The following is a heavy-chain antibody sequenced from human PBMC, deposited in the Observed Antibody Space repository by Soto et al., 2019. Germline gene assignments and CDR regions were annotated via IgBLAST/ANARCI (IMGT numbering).Heavy chain of an antibody. CDR2: ISNNGGRT. V-gene: IGHV3-23*01. CDR1: GFTFSTYA. Sequence: GGSLRLSCAASGFTFSTYAMAWIRQAPGKGLEWVSGISNNGGRTYYAASVEGRFTISRDNSKNTLYLQMNSLSPEDTAVYYCARGEVGSSTSCYPYWGQGTLVTVSS. CDR3: ARGEVGSSTSCYPY. D-gene: IGHD2-2*01. J-gene: IGHJ4*02.